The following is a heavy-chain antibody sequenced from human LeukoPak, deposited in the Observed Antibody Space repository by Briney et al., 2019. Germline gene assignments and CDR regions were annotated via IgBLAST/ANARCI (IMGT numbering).Heavy chain of an antibody. D-gene: IGHD2-15*01. Sequence: DTVRGRFTVSRDNAKNSVYLQMNSLRVEDTAVYYCATQLYCSGNSCLTRNFDYWGQGTLVTVSS. CDR3: ATQLYCSGNSCLTRNFDY. J-gene: IGHJ4*02. V-gene: IGHV3-11*06.